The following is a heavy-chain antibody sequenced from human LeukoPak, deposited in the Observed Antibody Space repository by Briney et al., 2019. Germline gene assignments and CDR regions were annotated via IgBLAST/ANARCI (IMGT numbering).Heavy chain of an antibody. D-gene: IGHD6-13*01. CDR3: VRDSSLFY. V-gene: IGHV3-74*01. CDR2: INGDGTNI. Sequence: PGGPLRLSCAASGFTFSSYWMQWVRQAPGKGLVWVSHINGDGTNINYADSVKGRFTISRDNTKNTLYLQMNSLRAEDTALYYCVRDSSLFYWGQGTLVTVSS. J-gene: IGHJ4*02. CDR1: GFTFSSYW.